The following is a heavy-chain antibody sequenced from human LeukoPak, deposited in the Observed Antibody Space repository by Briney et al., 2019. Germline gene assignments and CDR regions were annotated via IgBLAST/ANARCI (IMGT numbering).Heavy chain of an antibody. CDR2: IYYSGST. J-gene: IGHJ3*02. Sequence: SQTLSLTCTVSGGSISSYYWSWIRQPPGKGLEWIGYIYYSGSTNYNPSLKSRVTISVDTSKNQFSLKLSSVTAADTAVYYCARDINYYDSSGYYDIWGQGTMVTVSS. D-gene: IGHD3-22*01. CDR1: GGSISSYY. CDR3: ARDINYYDSSGYYDI. V-gene: IGHV4-59*01.